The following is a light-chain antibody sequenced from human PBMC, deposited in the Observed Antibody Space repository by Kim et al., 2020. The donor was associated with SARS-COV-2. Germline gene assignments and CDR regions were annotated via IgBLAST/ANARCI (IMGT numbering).Light chain of an antibody. Sequence: GKKDRMNGGGNKMGSKRVEGEKKKTGQGPVVVIYYDSERTSGIPERCSGAKAGKTATLTISRVEAGDEADYYCQVWDSSSAWVCGGGTQRTVL. CDR3: QVWDSSSAWV. CDR1: KMGSKR. V-gene: IGLV3-21*04. CDR2: YDS. J-gene: IGLJ3*02.